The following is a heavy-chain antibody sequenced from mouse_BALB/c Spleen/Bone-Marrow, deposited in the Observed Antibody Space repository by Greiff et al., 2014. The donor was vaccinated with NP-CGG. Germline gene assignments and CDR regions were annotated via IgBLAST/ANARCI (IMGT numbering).Heavy chain of an antibody. CDR2: ISNLAYSI. J-gene: IGHJ4*01. CDR1: GFTFSDYG. CDR3: AREGGAMDY. V-gene: IGHV5-15*02. Sequence: EVKVEESGGGLVQPGGSRKLSCAASGFTFSDYGMAWVRQAPGKGPEWVAFISNLAYSIYYADTVTGRFTISRENAKNTLYLEMSSVRSEDTAMYYCAREGGAMDYWGQGTSVTVSS.